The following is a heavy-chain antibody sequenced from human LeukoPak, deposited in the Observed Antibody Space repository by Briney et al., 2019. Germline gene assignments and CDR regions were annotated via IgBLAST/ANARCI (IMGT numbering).Heavy chain of an antibody. CDR3: ARGDLGYCSGGSCYLYYFDY. CDR2: IYYSGST. V-gene: IGHV4-39*01. D-gene: IGHD2-15*01. J-gene: IGHJ4*02. CDR1: GGSISSSSYY. Sequence: SETLSLTCTVSGGSISSSSYYWGWIRQPPGKGLEWIGSIYYSGSTYYNPSLKSRVTISVDTSKNQFSLKLSSVTAADTAVYYCARGDLGYCSGGSCYLYYFDYWGQGTLVTVSS.